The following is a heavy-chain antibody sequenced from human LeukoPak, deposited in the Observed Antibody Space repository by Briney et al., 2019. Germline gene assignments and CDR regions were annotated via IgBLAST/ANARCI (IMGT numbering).Heavy chain of an antibody. CDR2: ISSSSSYI. V-gene: IGHV3-21*03. CDR3: ARDRSTNSYAEYFFDY. D-gene: IGHD5-18*01. CDR1: GFTFSSYN. J-gene: IGHJ4*02. Sequence: GGSLRLSCAASGFTFSSYNMNWVRQAPGKGLEWGSSISSSSSYIYYADSVKGRFAISRDNARSSLYLQMNSLRAEDTAVYYCARDRSTNSYAEYFFDYWGQGTLVTVSS.